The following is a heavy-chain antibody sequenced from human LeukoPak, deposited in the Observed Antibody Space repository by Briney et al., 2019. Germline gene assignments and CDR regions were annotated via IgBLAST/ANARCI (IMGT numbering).Heavy chain of an antibody. D-gene: IGHD3-22*01. V-gene: IGHV1-2*02. Sequence: ASVKVSCKASGYTFTGYYMHWVRQAPGQGLEWMGWINPNSGGTNSAQKFQGRVTMTRDTSITTAYMELSRLRSDDTAVYYCARGYDSSGYYYYAFDIWGQGTMVTVSS. CDR3: ARGYDSSGYYYYAFDI. CDR1: GYTFTGYY. J-gene: IGHJ3*02. CDR2: INPNSGGT.